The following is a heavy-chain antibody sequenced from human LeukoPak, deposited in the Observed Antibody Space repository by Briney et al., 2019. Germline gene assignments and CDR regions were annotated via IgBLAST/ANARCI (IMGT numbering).Heavy chain of an antibody. D-gene: IGHD1-26*01. J-gene: IGHJ4*02. V-gene: IGHV3-23*01. CDR1: GFTFSIYA. Sequence: PGGSLRLSCAASGFTFSIYAMSWVRQAPGKGLEWVSAISGSGGSTYYADSVKGRFTISRDNSKNTLYLQMNSLRAEDTAVYYCAKDRSIVGATSDYWGQGTLVTVSS. CDR3: AKDRSIVGATSDY. CDR2: ISGSGGST.